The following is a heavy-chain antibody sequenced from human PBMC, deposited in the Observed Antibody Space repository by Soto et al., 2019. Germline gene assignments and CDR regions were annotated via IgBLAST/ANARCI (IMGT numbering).Heavy chain of an antibody. V-gene: IGHV4-34*01. CDR3: AREAYGMDV. CDR1: GGSFSSYY. Sequence: ETLSLTCAVYGGSFSSYYWSWIRQPPGKGREWIGEINQSGSTNYNPSLKSPVTISVDTSKNQFSLKLSSVTAADTAVYYCAREAYGMDVWGQGTTVTVSS. CDR2: INQSGST. J-gene: IGHJ6*02.